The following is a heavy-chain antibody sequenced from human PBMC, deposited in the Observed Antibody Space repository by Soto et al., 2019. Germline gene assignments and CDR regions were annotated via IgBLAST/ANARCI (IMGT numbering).Heavy chain of an antibody. J-gene: IGHJ4*02. Sequence: GGSLRLSCAASGFTFSSYGMHWVRQAPGKGLEWVAVISYDGSNKYYADSVKGRFTISRDNSKNTLYLQMNSLRAEDTAVYYCAKLISKIFDYWGQGTLVTVSS. CDR2: ISYDGSNK. CDR3: AKLISKIFDY. CDR1: GFTFSSYG. V-gene: IGHV3-30*18.